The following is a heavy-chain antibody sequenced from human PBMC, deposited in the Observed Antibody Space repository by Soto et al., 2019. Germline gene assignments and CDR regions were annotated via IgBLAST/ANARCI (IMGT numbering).Heavy chain of an antibody. CDR3: AREGREMATIKAFDY. Sequence: QVQLVESGGGVVQPGRSLRLSCAASGFTFSSYAMHWVRQAPGTGLEWLAVISYDGSNKYYADSVKGRFTISRDNSKNTRYLQMHRLRAEDTAVYYCAREGREMATIKAFDYWGQGTLGTVSS. CDR2: ISYDGSNK. CDR1: GFTFSSYA. D-gene: IGHD5-12*01. J-gene: IGHJ4*02. V-gene: IGHV3-30-3*01.